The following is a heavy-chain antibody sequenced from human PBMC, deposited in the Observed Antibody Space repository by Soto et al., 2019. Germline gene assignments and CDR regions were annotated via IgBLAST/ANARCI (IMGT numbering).Heavy chain of an antibody. Sequence: GGSLRLSCAASGFTFSSYSMNWVRQAPGKGLEWVSSISSSSSYIYYADSVKGRFTISRDNAKNSLYLQMNSLRAEDTAVYYCARVERTGSGSYYGALDYWGQGTLITVSS. V-gene: IGHV3-21*01. CDR3: ARVERTGSGSYYGALDY. CDR1: GFTFSSYS. CDR2: ISSSSSYI. D-gene: IGHD3-10*01. J-gene: IGHJ4*02.